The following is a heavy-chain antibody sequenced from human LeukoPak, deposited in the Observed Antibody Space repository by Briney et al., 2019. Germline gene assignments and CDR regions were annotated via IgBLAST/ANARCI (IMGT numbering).Heavy chain of an antibody. CDR3: ARDPSGWQHY. J-gene: IGHJ4*02. D-gene: IGHD6-19*01. CDR2: INPNSGGT. V-gene: IGHV1-2*02. Sequence: GASGKVSCKASGYTFTGYYMHWVRQAPGQGLEWMGWINPNSGGTNYAQKFQGRVTMTRDTSISSAYMELSRLRSDDTAVYYCARDPSGWQHYWGQGTLVTVSS. CDR1: GYTFTGYY.